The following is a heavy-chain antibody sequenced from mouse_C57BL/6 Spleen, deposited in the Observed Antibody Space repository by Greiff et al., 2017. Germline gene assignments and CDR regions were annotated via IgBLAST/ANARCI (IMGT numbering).Heavy chain of an antibody. Sequence: VQLQQPGAELVKPGASVKVSCKASGYTFTSYWMHWVKQRPGQGLEWIGRIHPSDSDTNYNQKFKGKATLTVDKSSSTAYMQLSSLTSEDSAVYYCATITTVVPFDYWGQGTTLTVSS. D-gene: IGHD1-1*01. V-gene: IGHV1-74*01. CDR2: IHPSDSDT. J-gene: IGHJ2*01. CDR1: GYTFTSYW. CDR3: ATITTVVPFDY.